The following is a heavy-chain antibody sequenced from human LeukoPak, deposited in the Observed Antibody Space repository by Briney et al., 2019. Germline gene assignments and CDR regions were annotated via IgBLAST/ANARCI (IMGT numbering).Heavy chain of an antibody. V-gene: IGHV3-21*01. J-gene: IGHJ4*02. CDR3: ARDPRIAAAGTEDY. Sequence: PGGSLRLSCVASGFTFSSYSMIWVRQAPGKGLEWVSSISSSSSYIYYADSVKGRFTISRDNAKNSLYLQMNSLRAEDTAVYYCARDPRIAAAGTEDYWGQGTLVTVSS. CDR1: GFTFSSYS. CDR2: ISSSSSYI. D-gene: IGHD6-13*01.